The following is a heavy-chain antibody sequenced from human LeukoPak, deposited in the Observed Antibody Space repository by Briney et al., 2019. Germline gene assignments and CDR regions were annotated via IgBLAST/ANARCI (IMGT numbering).Heavy chain of an antibody. CDR3: ARDLLNYGSGSMDV. D-gene: IGHD3-10*01. CDR2: ISSSSSYI. V-gene: IGHV3-21*01. CDR1: GFTFSSYS. J-gene: IGHJ6*02. Sequence: PGGSLRLSCAASGFTFSSYSMNWVRQAPGKGLEWVSSISSSSSYIYYADSVKGRFTISRDNAKNSLYLQMNSLRAEGTAVYYCARDLLNYGSGSMDVWGQGTTVTVSS.